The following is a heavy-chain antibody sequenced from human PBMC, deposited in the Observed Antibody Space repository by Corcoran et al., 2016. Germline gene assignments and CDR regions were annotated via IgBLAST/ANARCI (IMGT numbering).Heavy chain of an antibody. D-gene: IGHD2-8*02. J-gene: IGHJ5*02. Sequence: QVQLVQSGAEVKKPGASVKVSCRASGYTFTGYYIHWVRQAPGQGLEWMGWVNPNSGDTNYAQKFQGRVTMTGDTSISTAYMELSRLTSDDPAVYYCARAVFSSCWWCFDPWGQGTLVTVSS. CDR3: ARAVFSSCWWCFDP. CDR1: GYTFTGYY. CDR2: VNPNSGDT. V-gene: IGHV1-2*02.